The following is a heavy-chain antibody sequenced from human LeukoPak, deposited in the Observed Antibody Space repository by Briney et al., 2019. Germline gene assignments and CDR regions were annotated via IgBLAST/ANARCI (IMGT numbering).Heavy chain of an antibody. CDR3: ARAAYCGSGCYWYFDS. D-gene: IGHD2-21*02. CDR1: GGSISSTTYY. J-gene: IGHJ4*02. CDR2: IYYSGST. Sequence: SETLSLTCTVSGGSISSTTYYWGWIRRPPGKGLEWIGSIYYSGSTYYNPSLKSRVTVSVDTSKNQLSLKLSSVTAADTAVYYCARAAYCGSGCYWYFDSWGQGTLVTVSS. V-gene: IGHV4-39*07.